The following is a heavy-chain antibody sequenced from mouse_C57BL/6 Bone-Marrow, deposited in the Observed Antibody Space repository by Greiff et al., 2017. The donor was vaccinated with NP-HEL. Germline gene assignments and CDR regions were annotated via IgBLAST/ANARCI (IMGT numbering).Heavy chain of an antibody. CDR2: IWSDGST. V-gene: IGHV2-6*03. J-gene: IGHJ4*01. D-gene: IGHD1-1*01. CDR3: ARPYGSEGYAMDY. CDR1: GFSLTSYG. Sequence: VKVVESGPGLVAPSQSLSITCTVSGFSLTSYGVHWVRQPPGKGLEWLVVIWSDGSTTYNSALKSRLSISKDNSKSQVFLKMNSLQTDDTAMYYCARPYGSEGYAMDYWGQGTSVTVSS.